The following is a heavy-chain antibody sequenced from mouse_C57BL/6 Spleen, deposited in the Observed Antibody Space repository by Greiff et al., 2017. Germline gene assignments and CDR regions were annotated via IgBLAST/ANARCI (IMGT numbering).Heavy chain of an antibody. V-gene: IGHV1-50*01. J-gene: IGHJ3*01. CDR2: IDPSDSYT. D-gene: IGHD3-2*02. Sequence: QVQLQQPGAELVKPGASVKLSCKASGYTFTSYWMQWVKQRPGQGLEWIGEIDPSDSYTNYNQKFKGKATLTVDTSSSTAYMQLSSLTSEDSAVYYCETAQATGAYWGQGTLVTVSA. CDR1: GYTFTSYW. CDR3: ETAQATGAY.